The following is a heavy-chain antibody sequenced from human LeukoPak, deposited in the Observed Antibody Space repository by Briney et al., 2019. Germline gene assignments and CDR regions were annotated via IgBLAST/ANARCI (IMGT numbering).Heavy chain of an antibody. CDR2: IDPNSGGT. CDR1: GYTFTGYY. D-gene: IGHD5-12*01. CDR3: AIDREGGYDKGPFDY. V-gene: IGHV1-2*06. J-gene: IGHJ4*02. Sequence: ASVKVSCKASGYTFTGYYIHWVRQAPGQGLEWMGRIDPNSGGTSYAQKFQGRVTMSRATSISTAYMELSRLTSDDTTVYYCAIDREGGYDKGPFDYWGQGTLVTVSS.